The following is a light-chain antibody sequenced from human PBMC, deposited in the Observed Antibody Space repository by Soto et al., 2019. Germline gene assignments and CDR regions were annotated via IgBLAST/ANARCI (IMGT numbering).Light chain of an antibody. J-gene: IGKJ4*01. V-gene: IGKV3-15*01. CDR3: QQCNNWPPLT. CDR2: TAS. Sequence: DIVMTQSPVTLSVSPGESATLSCRTSQNIESNLAWYQQKPGQSPRLLIYTASTRASGIPARFSGSGYGTEFTLTISSLQPEDSAVYYCQQCNNWPPLTFGGGTKVEIK. CDR1: QNIESN.